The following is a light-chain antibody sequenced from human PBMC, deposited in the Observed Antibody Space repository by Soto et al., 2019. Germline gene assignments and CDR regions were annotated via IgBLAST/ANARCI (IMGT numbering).Light chain of an antibody. CDR2: GTG. J-gene: IGKJ4*01. CDR1: ESVSSHY. V-gene: IGKV3-20*01. CDR3: QQANSFPFT. Sequence: EIVMTQSPGTVSLSPGERATLSCRASESVSSHYIGWYQQRRGQAPRLLIYGTGNRAPGIPDRFSGDGAGTDFTLTISSLQPEDFATYYCQQANSFPFTFGGGTKVEIK.